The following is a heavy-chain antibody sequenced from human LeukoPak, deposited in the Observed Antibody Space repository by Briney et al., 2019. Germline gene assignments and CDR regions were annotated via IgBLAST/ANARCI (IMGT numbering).Heavy chain of an antibody. V-gene: IGHV3-48*04. CDR1: GFTFTNYW. Sequence: GGSLRLSCAASGFTFTNYWMSWVRQAPGKGLEWVSYISSNDDTIYYAGSVKGRFTISRDNAKNSLYLQMNSLRAEDTAVYYCARGGKYLLYRRDGYNLKADYWGQGTLVTVSS. D-gene: IGHD5-24*01. CDR3: ARGGKYLLYRRDGYNLKADY. CDR2: ISSNDDTI. J-gene: IGHJ4*02.